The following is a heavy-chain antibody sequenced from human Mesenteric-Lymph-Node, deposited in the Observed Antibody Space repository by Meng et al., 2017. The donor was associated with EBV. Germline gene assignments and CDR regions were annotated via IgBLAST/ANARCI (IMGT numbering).Heavy chain of an antibody. CDR2: IDPNTGSS. J-gene: IGHJ5*02. CDR3: ARDGGPNSDLVDP. Sequence: QGKLGQSGFDLKKPGASVKVSCKASGYIFTTYSINWVRQAPGQGLEWMGWIDPNTGSSRYAQGFTERFVFSSDTSVSTAYLQISRLRAEDTAVYFCARDGGPNSDLVDPWGQGTLVTVSS. D-gene: IGHD4-23*01. CDR1: GYIFTTYS. V-gene: IGHV7-4-1*02.